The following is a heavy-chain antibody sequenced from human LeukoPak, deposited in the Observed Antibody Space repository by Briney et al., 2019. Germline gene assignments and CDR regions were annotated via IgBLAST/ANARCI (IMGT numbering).Heavy chain of an antibody. D-gene: IGHD2-21*02. V-gene: IGHV4-30-4*01. Sequence: PSQTLSLTCTVSGGSISSGDYYWSWIRQPPGKGLEWIGYIYYSGSTYYNPSLKSRVTISVDTSKNQFSLKLSSVTAADTAVYYCARMLVSVVTAIDWYFDLWGRGTLVTVSS. J-gene: IGHJ2*01. CDR2: IYYSGST. CDR1: GGSISSGDYY. CDR3: ARMLVSVVTAIDWYFDL.